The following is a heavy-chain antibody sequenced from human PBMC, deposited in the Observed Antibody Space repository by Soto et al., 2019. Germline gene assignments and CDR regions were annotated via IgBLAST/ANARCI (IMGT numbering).Heavy chain of an antibody. CDR3: ASGRSDYYYGMDV. V-gene: IGHV3-66*01. CDR1: GFTVSRNY. CDR2: IYSGGST. Sequence: EVQLVESGGGLVQPGGSLRLSCAASGFTVSRNYMNWVRQAPGKGLDWVSVIYSGGSTYYADSVKGRFTISRDNSKNTLYPQMNSVRVEDTAVYYCASGRSDYYYGMDVWGQGTTVTVSS. J-gene: IGHJ6*02.